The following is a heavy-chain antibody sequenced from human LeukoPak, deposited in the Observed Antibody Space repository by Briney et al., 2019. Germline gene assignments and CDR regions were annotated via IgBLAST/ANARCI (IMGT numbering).Heavy chain of an antibody. J-gene: IGHJ4*02. CDR1: GFTFTSYA. CDR2: ISSSGSTI. V-gene: IGHV3-48*04. CDR3: ARAPNWNDVSFDY. D-gene: IGHD1-20*01. Sequence: GGSLRLSCAASGFTFTSYAMSWVRQAPGKGLEWVSYISSSGSTIYYADSVKGRFTISRDNAKNSLYLQMNSLRAEDTAVYYCARAPNWNDVSFDYWGQGTLVTVSS.